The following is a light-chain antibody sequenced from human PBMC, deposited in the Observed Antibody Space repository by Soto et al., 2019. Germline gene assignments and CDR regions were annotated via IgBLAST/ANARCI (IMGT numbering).Light chain of an antibody. CDR1: QSVGRDS. CDR3: YQYAYAPWT. V-gene: IGKV3-20*01. CDR2: NAS. J-gene: IGKJ1*01. Sequence: EIVLTQYPATLSLSPGERATLSCRASQSVGRDSLGWYQQKPGQAPRLVIYNASNRASGIPDGFSGRGSGTDFTLTISRLEPEDFAVYYCYQYAYAPWTFGQGTKVEIK.